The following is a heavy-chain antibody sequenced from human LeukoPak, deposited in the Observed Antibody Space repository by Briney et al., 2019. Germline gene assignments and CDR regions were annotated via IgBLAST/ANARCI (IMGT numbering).Heavy chain of an antibody. CDR3: ASSSRYDLNFDY. CDR1: GFTVSSNY. J-gene: IGHJ4*02. V-gene: IGHV3-53*01. D-gene: IGHD2-2*01. Sequence: PGGSLRLSCAASGFTVSSNYMSWVRQAPGKGLEWVSVIYSGGSTYYADSVKGRFTISRDNSKNTLYLQMNSLRAEDTAVYYCASSSRYDLNFDYWGQGTLVTVSS. CDR2: IYSGGST.